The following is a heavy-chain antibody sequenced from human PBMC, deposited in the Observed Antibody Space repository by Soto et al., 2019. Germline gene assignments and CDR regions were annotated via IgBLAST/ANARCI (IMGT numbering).Heavy chain of an antibody. CDR1: GGTFSSYA. D-gene: IGHD3-16*01. J-gene: IGHJ6*02. CDR2: IIPIFGTA. Sequence: SVKVSCKASGGTFSSYAISWVRQAPGQGLEWMGGIIPIFGTANYAQKFQGRVTITEDESTSTAYMELSSLRSDDTAVYYCEMGGYYDNSWGKLNHYGLDVWGQGTSVTVSS. CDR3: EMGGYYDNSWGKLNHYGLDV. V-gene: IGHV1-69*13.